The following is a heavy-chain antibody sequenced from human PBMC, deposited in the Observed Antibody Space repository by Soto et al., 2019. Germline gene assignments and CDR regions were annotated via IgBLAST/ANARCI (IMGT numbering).Heavy chain of an antibody. CDR1: GYNLNDLS. J-gene: IGHJ4*02. V-gene: IGHV1-24*01. CDR3: ATVIVSTIPLDY. D-gene: IGHD5-12*01. CDR2: SDPADGKK. Sequence: GASVNVSCKVSGYNLNDLSIHWVRQAPGKGLEWMGSSDPADGKKIYAQKFKGKITMTEATSKNNAYKKLSNLKTEDTAVYYCATVIVSTIPLDYWGQGTLVTVSS.